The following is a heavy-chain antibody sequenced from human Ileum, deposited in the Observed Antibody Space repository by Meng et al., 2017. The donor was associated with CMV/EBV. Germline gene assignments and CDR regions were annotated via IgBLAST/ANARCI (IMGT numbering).Heavy chain of an antibody. CDR2: IRDSGGST. V-gene: IGHV3-23*01. CDR3: AKVFKGPGNYFHFDH. CDR1: GFTFSTYA. Sequence: SGFTFSTYAMTWVRQAPGKGLGWVSTIRDSGGSTYYADSVKGRFTISKDDSKNTLYLQMNSLRAEDTAIYYCAKVFKGPGNYFHFDHWGQGTLVTVSS. J-gene: IGHJ4*02. D-gene: IGHD1-7*01.